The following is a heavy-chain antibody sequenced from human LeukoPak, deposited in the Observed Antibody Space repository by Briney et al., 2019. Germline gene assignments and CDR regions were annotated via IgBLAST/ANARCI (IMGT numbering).Heavy chain of an antibody. CDR2: VSYDGLSK. CDR1: GFILSRHG. D-gene: IGHD3-22*01. J-gene: IGHJ6*02. V-gene: IGHV3-30*18. CDR3: AKDLNTRPTYYDSRGYFYFGMDV. Sequence: PGGSLRLSCEASGFILSRHGMHWVRQAPGKGLEWVAVVSYDGLSKEYADSVKGRFTISRDNSKSMVYLQMDTMRPEDTAMYYCAKDLNTRPTYYDSRGYFYFGMDVWGRGTPVSV.